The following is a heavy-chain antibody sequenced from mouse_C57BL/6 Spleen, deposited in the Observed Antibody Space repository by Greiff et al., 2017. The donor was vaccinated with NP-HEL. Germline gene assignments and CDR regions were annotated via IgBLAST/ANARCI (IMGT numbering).Heavy chain of an antibody. Sequence: QVQLQQPGAELVRPGSSVKLSCKASGYTFTSYWMHWVKQRPIQGLEWIGNIDPSDSETHYNQKFKDKATLTVDKSSSTAYMQLSSLTSEDSAVYYCARRGITTVVDWYFDVWGTGTTVTVSS. D-gene: IGHD1-1*01. CDR2: IDPSDSET. J-gene: IGHJ1*03. V-gene: IGHV1-52*01. CDR3: ARRGITTVVDWYFDV. CDR1: GYTFTSYW.